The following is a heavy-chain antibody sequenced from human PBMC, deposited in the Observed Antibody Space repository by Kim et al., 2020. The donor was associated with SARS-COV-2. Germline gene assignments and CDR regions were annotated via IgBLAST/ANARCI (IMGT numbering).Heavy chain of an antibody. CDR1: GFTFSDYS. J-gene: IGHJ6*01. CDR2: ISSSSSSI. D-gene: IGHD3-9*01. Sequence: GGSLRLSCEASGFTFSDYSMAWVRQAPGKGLQWVSSISSSSSSIYYADSLKGRFTISRDNANKSLYLQMNSLRAEDTAVYYCARPLSYKILTGSSMDVWG. V-gene: IGHV3-21*04. CDR3: ARPLSYKILTGSSMDV.